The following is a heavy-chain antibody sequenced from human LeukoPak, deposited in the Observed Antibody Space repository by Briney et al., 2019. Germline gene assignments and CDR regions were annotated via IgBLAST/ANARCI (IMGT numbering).Heavy chain of an antibody. J-gene: IGHJ4*02. CDR2: IKEDGSET. Sequence: GESLRLSCAASGFTFKKYWMNWVRQVPGKGLECLGNIKEDGSETYYADSVKGRFTISRDNLKNLLFLQINSLRVEDTAVYYCARETPRRGETRDGYRWGQGTLVTVSS. D-gene: IGHD5-24*01. V-gene: IGHV3-7*01. CDR1: GFTFKKYW. CDR3: ARETPRRGETRDGYR.